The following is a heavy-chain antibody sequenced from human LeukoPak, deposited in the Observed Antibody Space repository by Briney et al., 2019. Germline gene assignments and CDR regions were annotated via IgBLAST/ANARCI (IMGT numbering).Heavy chain of an antibody. V-gene: IGHV3-48*01. CDR3: ARGGDYFDY. Sequence: GGSLRLSCAASGFTFSSYSMNWVHQAPGKGLEWVSYISSSSSTIYYADSVKGRFTISRDNAKNSLYLQMNSLRAEDTAVYYCARGGDYFDYWGQGTLVTVSS. J-gene: IGHJ4*02. CDR2: ISSSSSTI. CDR1: GFTFSSYS.